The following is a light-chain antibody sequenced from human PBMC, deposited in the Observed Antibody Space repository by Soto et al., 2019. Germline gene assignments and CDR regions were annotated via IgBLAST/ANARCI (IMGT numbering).Light chain of an antibody. Sequence: QSALTQPASVSGSPGQSITISCTGTSSDVGGYNYVSWYQQHPGKAPKLMIYEVNNRPSGVSNRFSGSKSGNTASLTISGLQAEDGADYYCTSYTSSITYVFGTGTKRTVL. CDR1: SSDVGGYNY. J-gene: IGLJ1*01. CDR2: EVN. V-gene: IGLV2-14*01. CDR3: TSYTSSITYV.